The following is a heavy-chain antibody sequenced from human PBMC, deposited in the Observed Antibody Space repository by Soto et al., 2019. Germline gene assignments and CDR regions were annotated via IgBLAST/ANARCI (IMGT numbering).Heavy chain of an antibody. CDR2: IIPILGIA. CDR3: ARDMRYDILTGSPFDP. CDR1: GGTFSTYG. D-gene: IGHD3-9*01. Sequence: SVKVSCKAPGGTFSTYGISWVRQAPGQGLEWMGRIIPILGIANYAQKFQGRVTITADKSTSTACMELSSLRSEDTAVYYCARDMRYDILTGSPFDPWGQGTLVTVSS. J-gene: IGHJ5*02. V-gene: IGHV1-69*04.